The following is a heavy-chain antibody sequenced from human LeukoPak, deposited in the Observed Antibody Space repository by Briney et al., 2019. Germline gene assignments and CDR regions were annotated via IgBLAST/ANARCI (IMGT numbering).Heavy chain of an antibody. D-gene: IGHD3-9*01. CDR3: ARDLGITGYYPFDY. CDR1: GGSFSGYY. CDR2: INHSGST. V-gene: IGHV4-34*01. J-gene: IGHJ4*02. Sequence: SETLSLTCAVYGGSFSGYYWSWIRQPPGKGLEWIGEINHSGSTNYNPSLKSRVTISVDTSKNQFSLKLSSVTAADTAVYYCARDLGITGYYPFDYWGQGILVTVSS.